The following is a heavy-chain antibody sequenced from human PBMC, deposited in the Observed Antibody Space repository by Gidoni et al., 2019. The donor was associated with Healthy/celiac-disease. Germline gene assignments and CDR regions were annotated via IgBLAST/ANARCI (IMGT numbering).Heavy chain of an antibody. J-gene: IGHJ4*02. V-gene: IGHV3-66*01. D-gene: IGHD5-12*01. CDR2: SYSGGST. CDR3: ARLLGDGYGDY. CDR1: GFTVSSTY. Sequence: VQLVESRGGLVEAGGSLRLSGAASGFTVSSTYMSWGRQAPGKGLEWVSVSYSGGSTYYADSVKARFTISRDNSKNTLYLQMNSLRAEDTAVYYCARLLGDGYGDYWGQGTLVTVSS.